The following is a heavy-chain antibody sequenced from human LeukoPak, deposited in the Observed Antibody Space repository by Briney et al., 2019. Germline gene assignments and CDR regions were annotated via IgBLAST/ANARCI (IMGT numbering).Heavy chain of an antibody. CDR2: IYTDGST. D-gene: IGHD6-19*01. CDR3: ARASYTSGWRGALDI. J-gene: IGHJ3*02. Sequence: PGGSLRLSCAASGFTFTGNYMSWVRQAPGKGLEWVSDIYTDGSTFYADSVKGRFTISRHNSKNTLYLQMNSLRAEDTAIYYCARASYTSGWRGALDIWGQGTMVTVSS. CDR1: GFTFTGNY. V-gene: IGHV3-53*04.